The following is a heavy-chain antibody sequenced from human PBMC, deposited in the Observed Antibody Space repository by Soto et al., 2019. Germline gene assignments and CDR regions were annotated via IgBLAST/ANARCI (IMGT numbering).Heavy chain of an antibody. CDR3: ARAPAAMPRWFDP. CDR2: INHSGST. CDR1: GGSFSGYY. J-gene: IGHJ5*02. Sequence: QVQLQQWGAGLLKPSETLPLTCAVYGGSFSGYYWSWIRQPPGKGLEWIGEINHSGSTNYNPSLKSRVTISVDTSKNQFSLKLSSVTAADTAVYYCARAPAAMPRWFDPWGQGTLVTVSS. V-gene: IGHV4-34*01. D-gene: IGHD2-2*01.